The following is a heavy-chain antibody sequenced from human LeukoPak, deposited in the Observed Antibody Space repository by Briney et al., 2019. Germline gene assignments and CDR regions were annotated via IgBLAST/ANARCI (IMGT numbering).Heavy chain of an antibody. CDR1: GFTFSSYA. J-gene: IGHJ6*02. Sequence: GGSLRLSCAASGFTFSSYAMSWVRQAPGKGLEWVSAISGSGGSTYYADSVKGRFIISRDNSKNTLYLQMNSLRAEDTAVYYCARGLYYYDSSGRSPKYYYAMDVWGQGTTVTVSS. CDR2: ISGSGGST. V-gene: IGHV3-23*01. D-gene: IGHD3-22*01. CDR3: ARGLYYYDSSGRSPKYYYAMDV.